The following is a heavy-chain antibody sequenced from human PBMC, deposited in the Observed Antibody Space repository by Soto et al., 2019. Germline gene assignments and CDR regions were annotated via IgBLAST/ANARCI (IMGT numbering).Heavy chain of an antibody. CDR3: ARGDSSDYSTATPADY. J-gene: IGHJ4*02. Sequence: GESLKISCSGSGYNFANYWIGWVRQMPGKGLEWMGIIYPSDSDTRYSPSFEGQVTISTDRSTSTAYLQWNSLKASDTAMYFCARGDSSDYSTATPADYWGQGTLVTVSS. V-gene: IGHV5-51*01. CDR1: GYNFANYW. CDR2: IYPSDSDT. D-gene: IGHD3-22*01.